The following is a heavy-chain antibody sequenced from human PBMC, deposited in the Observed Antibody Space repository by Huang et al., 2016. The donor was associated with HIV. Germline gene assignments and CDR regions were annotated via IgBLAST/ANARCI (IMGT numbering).Heavy chain of an antibody. CDR2: INPYTGDT. D-gene: IGHD3-10*01. V-gene: IGHV1-2*02. CDR3: ARPPSSVCRGSMSLLHH. CDR1: GYTFTEYY. J-gene: IGHJ5*02. Sequence: VQLVQSGADLKKPGASVRVSCKTSGYTFTEYYLPWLQQAPGQGLDWMGWINPYTGDTKYAPKVQGRVTLTRDTSIRTAYMELRGLRSDDAAVFFCARPPSSVCRGSMSLLHHWGQGTLVAVSS.